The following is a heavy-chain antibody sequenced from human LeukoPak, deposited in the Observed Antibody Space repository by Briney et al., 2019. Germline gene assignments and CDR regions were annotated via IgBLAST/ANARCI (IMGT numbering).Heavy chain of an antibody. CDR3: ARRAVGTFDY. V-gene: IGHV4-39*01. D-gene: IGHD6-13*01. CDR2: IYYSGST. CDR1: GGSISSSSYY. J-gene: IGHJ4*02. Sequence: SETLSLTCTVSGGSISSSSYYWGWIRQPPGKGLEWIGSIYYSGSTYYNPSLKSRVSISIDTSKNQFFLNLSSVTAADTAVYYCARRAVGTFDYWGQGTLVTVSS.